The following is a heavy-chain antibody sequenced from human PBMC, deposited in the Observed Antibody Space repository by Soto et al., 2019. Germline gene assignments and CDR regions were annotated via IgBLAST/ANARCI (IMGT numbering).Heavy chain of an antibody. CDR3: TRRYNWNDYYFDP. Sequence: SETLSLTCAVYGGSFSGYYWSWIRQPPGKGLEWIGEINHSGSTNYNPSLKSRVTISVDTSKNQFSLKLSSVTAADTAVYYCTRRYNWNDYYFDPWGQGTLVTVSS. CDR1: GGSFSGYY. V-gene: IGHV4-34*01. D-gene: IGHD1-20*01. CDR2: INHSGST. J-gene: IGHJ5*02.